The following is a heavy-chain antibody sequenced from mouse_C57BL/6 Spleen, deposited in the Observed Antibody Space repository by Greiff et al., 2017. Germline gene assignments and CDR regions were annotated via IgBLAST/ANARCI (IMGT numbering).Heavy chain of an antibody. V-gene: IGHV5-4*01. CDR2: ISDGGSYT. CDR1: GFTFSSYA. D-gene: IGHD2-2*01. J-gene: IGHJ3*01. Sequence: EVQVVESGGGLVKPGGSLKLSCAASGFTFSSYAMSWVRQTPEKRLEWVATISDGGSYTSYPDNVKGRFTISRDNAKNNRYLQMSQLKSEDTAMYYCARDGYDGAGFAYWGQGTLVTVSA. CDR3: ARDGYDGAGFAY.